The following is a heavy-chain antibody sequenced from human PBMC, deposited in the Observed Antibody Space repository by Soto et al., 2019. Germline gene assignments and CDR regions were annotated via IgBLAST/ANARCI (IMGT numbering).Heavy chain of an antibody. CDR3: ARGVAGPLHWFDS. J-gene: IGHJ5*01. V-gene: IGHV1-3*01. D-gene: IGHD6-19*01. CDR1: GYTFTSYA. Sequence: ASVKVSCKASGYTFTSYAMHWVRQAPGQRLEWMGWINAGNGNTKYSQKLQGRVTITRDTSASTAYMELSSLRSEDTAVYYCARGVAGPLHWFDSWGQGILVTVSS. CDR2: INAGNGNT.